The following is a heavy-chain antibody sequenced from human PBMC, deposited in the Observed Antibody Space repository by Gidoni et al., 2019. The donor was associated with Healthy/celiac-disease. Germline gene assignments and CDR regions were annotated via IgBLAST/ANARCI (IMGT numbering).Heavy chain of an antibody. CDR3: ARGDYYDSSGYFQH. Sequence: QVQLVESGGGVVQLGRSLRLSCAASGFTVSSYGMHWVRQAPGKGLEWVAVIRYDGSNKYYADSVEGRFTISRDNSKNTLYLQMNSLRAEDTAVYYCARGDYYDSSGYFQHWGQGTLVTVSS. CDR1: GFTVSSYG. CDR2: IRYDGSNK. V-gene: IGHV3-33*01. J-gene: IGHJ1*01. D-gene: IGHD3-22*01.